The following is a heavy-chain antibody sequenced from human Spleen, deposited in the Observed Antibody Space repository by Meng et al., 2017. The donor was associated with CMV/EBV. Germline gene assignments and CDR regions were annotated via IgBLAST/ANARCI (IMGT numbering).Heavy chain of an antibody. D-gene: IGHD2-21*01. V-gene: IGHV3-30*02. CDR1: GFIFSSYG. J-gene: IGHJ6*02. CDR2: IRSDGDYK. Sequence: GESLKISCAASGFIFSSYGMHWVRQAPGKGLEWVAFIRSDGDYKHYRDSVKGRFTISRDNSKNTLYLQMGSLRPGDTAVYYCAKDRVAYTNYPYGMDVWGQGTTVTVSS. CDR3: AKDRVAYTNYPYGMDV.